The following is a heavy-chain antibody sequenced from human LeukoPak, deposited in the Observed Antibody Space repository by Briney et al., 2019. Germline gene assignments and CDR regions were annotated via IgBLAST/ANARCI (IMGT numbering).Heavy chain of an antibody. V-gene: IGHV3-23*01. Sequence: PGGSLRLSCAASGFTFSTYAMAWVRQAPGKGLEWVSGVSGSGYYTYYADSVQGRFSISRDNSKNTLYLQMNILRAKDTAVYYCAKGGSDGSLYYFDYWGQGTLVTVSP. D-gene: IGHD2-15*01. CDR2: VSGSGYYT. CDR3: AKGGSDGSLYYFDY. CDR1: GFTFSTYA. J-gene: IGHJ4*02.